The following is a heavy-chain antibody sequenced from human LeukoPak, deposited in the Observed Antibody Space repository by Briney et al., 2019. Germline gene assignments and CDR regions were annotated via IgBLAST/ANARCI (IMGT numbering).Heavy chain of an antibody. CDR1: GFTFSSYS. CDR3: ANRAIDCSSTSCYRVIPDLEIRFDY. CDR2: ISSSSSYI. J-gene: IGHJ4*02. Sequence: PGGSLRLSCAASGFTFSSYSMNWVRQAPGRGLEWVSSISSSSSYIYYADSVKGRFTISRDNSKNTLYLQMNSLRAEDTAVYYCANRAIDCSSTSCYRVIPDLEIRFDYWGQGTLVTVSS. V-gene: IGHV3-21*01. D-gene: IGHD2-2*01.